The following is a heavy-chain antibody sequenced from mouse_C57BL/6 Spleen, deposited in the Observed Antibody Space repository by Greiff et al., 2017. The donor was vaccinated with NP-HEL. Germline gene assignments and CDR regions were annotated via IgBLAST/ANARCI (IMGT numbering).Heavy chain of an antibody. J-gene: IGHJ4*01. CDR2: IYPGDGDT. CDR3: ARDGSSYRYAMDY. Sequence: QVQLQQSGAELVKPGASVKISCKASGYAFSSYWMNWVKQRPGKGLEWIGQIYPGDGDTNYNGKFKGKATLTADKSSSTAYMQLSSLTSEDSAVYFCARDGSSYRYAMDYWGQGTSVTVSS. D-gene: IGHD1-1*01. CDR1: GYAFSSYW. V-gene: IGHV1-80*01.